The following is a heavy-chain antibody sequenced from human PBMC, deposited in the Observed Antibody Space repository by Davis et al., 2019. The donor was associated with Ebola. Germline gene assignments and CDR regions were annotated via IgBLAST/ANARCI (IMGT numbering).Heavy chain of an antibody. CDR3: ARVTVTTWEVDY. CDR1: GGSISSGGYY. J-gene: IGHJ4*02. Sequence: PSETLSLTCTVSGGSISSGGYYWSWIRQHPGKGLEWIGYIYYSGSTYYNPSLKSRVTISVDTSKNQFSLKLSSVTAADTAVYYCARVTVTTWEVDYWGQGTLVTVSS. V-gene: IGHV4-31*03. D-gene: IGHD4-17*01. CDR2: IYYSGST.